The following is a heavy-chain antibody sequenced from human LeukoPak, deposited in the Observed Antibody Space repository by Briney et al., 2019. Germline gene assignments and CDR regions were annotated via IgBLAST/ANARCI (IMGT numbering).Heavy chain of an antibody. CDR3: ARGAAAGNWFDP. Sequence: SVKVSCKASGGTFSSYAISWVRQAPGQGLEWMGGIIPIFGTANYAQKFQGRVTITADESTSTAYMELSSLRSEDTAVYYCARGAAAGNWFDPWGQGTLVTVSS. D-gene: IGHD6-13*01. CDR1: GGTFSSYA. V-gene: IGHV1-69*01. J-gene: IGHJ5*02. CDR2: IIPIFGTA.